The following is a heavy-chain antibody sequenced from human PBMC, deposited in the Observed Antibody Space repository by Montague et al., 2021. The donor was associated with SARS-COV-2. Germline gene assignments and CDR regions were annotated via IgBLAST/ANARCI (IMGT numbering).Heavy chain of an antibody. Sequence: SETLSLTCSVSGASISSYDWSWIRQPPGEGLEWIAYHYSGGITGYNPSLKSRGTISVDTSKNQVSLRLKSVTAADTAVYYCAREGPVGGDYFDLWGQGTLVTVSS. J-gene: IGHJ4*02. CDR1: GASISSYD. V-gene: IGHV4-4*08. CDR3: AREGPVGGDYFDL. CDR2: HYSGGIT. D-gene: IGHD3-16*01.